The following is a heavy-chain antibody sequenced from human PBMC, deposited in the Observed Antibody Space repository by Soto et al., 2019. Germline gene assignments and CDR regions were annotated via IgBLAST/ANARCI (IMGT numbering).Heavy chain of an antibody. J-gene: IGHJ1*01. CDR2: ISWDGTST. V-gene: IGHV3-43*01. D-gene: IGHD1-26*01. Sequence: PGGSLRLACAASGFTFDDYTMHWVRQFPGKGLEWVSLISWDGTSTYYADSVKGRFTISRDNSKNTLYLQMNSLRAEDTAVYYCAKGPVGWELLSLDDEYFPHWGQGTLVTVSS. CDR1: GFTFDDYT. CDR3: AKGPVGWELLSLDDEYFPH.